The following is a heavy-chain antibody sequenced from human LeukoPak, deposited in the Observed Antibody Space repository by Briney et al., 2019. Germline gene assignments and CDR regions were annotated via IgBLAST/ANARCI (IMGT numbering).Heavy chain of an antibody. J-gene: IGHJ5*02. D-gene: IGHD6-19*01. CDR1: GVSISSYY. CDR2: IYYSGST. CDR3: ARYSSGWPYWFDP. V-gene: IGHV4-59*08. Sequence: MASETLSLTCTVSGVSISSYYWSWIRQPPGKGLEWIGYIYYSGSTNYNPSLKSRVTISVDTSKNQFSLKLSSVTAADTAVYYCARYSSGWPYWFDPWGQGTLVTVSS.